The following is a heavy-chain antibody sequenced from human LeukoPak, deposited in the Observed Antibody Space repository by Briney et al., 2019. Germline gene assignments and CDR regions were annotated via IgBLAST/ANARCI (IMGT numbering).Heavy chain of an antibody. V-gene: IGHV3-30-3*01. D-gene: IGHD4-17*01. J-gene: IGHJ4*02. Sequence: GGSLRLSCAASGLTFSSYAMHWVRQAPGKGLEWVAVISYDGSNKYYADSVKGRFTISRDNSKNTLYLQMNSLRAEDTAVYYCARETGSAVGSTDFDYWGQGTLVTVSS. CDR2: ISYDGSNK. CDR3: ARETGSAVGSTDFDY. CDR1: GLTFSSYA.